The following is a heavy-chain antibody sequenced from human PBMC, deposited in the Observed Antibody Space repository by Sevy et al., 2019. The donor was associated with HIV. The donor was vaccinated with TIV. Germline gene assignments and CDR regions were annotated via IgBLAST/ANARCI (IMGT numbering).Heavy chain of an antibody. CDR2: ISYDGSSN. CDR3: ARDAGYSTDWYPSDY. Sequence: GGSLRLSCAASEFMFSTYAMHWVRQAPGKGLEWVAVISYDGSSNYYADSVKGRFTISRDNSKNTLFLQKNSLRLEDTAFYYCARDAGYSTDWYPSDYWGQGTLVTVSS. V-gene: IGHV3-30-3*01. J-gene: IGHJ4*02. D-gene: IGHD6-19*01. CDR1: EFMFSTYA.